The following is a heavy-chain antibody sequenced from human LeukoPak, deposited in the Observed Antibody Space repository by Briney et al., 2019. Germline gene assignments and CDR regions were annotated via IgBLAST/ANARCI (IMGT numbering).Heavy chain of an antibody. CDR3: ARDYSSGWFGKGAY. J-gene: IGHJ4*02. CDR2: IDGDGTLK. Sequence: PGGSLRLSCSGSGFTFRSYTMTWVRQAPGKGLEWVSSIDGDGTLKYYADSLKGRFTISRDNANNSVYLQMNSLTADDPGLYFCARDYSSGWFGKGAYWGQGTRVLVSS. D-gene: IGHD6-19*01. V-gene: IGHV3-21*06. CDR1: GFTFRSYT.